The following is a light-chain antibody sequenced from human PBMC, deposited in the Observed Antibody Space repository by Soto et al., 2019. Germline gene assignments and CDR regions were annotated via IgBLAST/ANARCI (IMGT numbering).Light chain of an antibody. J-gene: IGKJ2*01. V-gene: IGKV1-12*01. Sequence: DIQMTQSPSSVSASVGDRVTITCRASQGISSWLDWYQQKPGKAPNLLIYAASSLQSGVPSRFSGSGSGTDFTLTISSLQPEDFAVYYCQQYGTSPRTFGQGTKVDIK. CDR2: AAS. CDR3: QQYGTSPRT. CDR1: QGISSW.